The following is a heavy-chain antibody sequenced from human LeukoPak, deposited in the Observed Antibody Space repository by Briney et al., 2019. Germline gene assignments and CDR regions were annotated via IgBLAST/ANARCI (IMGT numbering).Heavy chain of an antibody. J-gene: IGHJ4*02. D-gene: IGHD3-22*01. CDR2: IYYSGST. CDR3: ARDRGYYYDSSGYDY. Sequence: SETLSPTCTVSGGSISSYYWSWIRQPPGKGLEWIGYIYYSGSTNYNPSLKSRVTISVDTSKNQFSLKLSSVTAADTAVYYCARDRGYYYDSSGYDYWGQGTLVTVSS. CDR1: GGSISSYY. V-gene: IGHV4-59*01.